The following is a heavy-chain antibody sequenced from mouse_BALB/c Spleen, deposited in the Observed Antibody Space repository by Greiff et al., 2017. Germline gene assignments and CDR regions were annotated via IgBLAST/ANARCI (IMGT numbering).Heavy chain of an antibody. CDR3: ARSQVRGYFDY. J-gene: IGHJ2*01. CDR2: IDPSDSYT. Sequence: QVQLQQPGAELVKPGASVKLSCKASGYTFTSYWMHWVKQRPGQGLEWIGEIDPSDSYTNYNQKFKGKATLTVDKSSSTAYMQLSSLTSEDSAVYYCARSQVRGYFDYWGQGTTLTVSS. V-gene: IGHV1-69*02. CDR1: GYTFTSYW. D-gene: IGHD2-14*01.